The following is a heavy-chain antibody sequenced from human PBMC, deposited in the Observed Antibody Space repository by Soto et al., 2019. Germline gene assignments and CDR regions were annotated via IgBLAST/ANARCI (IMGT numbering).Heavy chain of an antibody. CDR1: GYSFPAYY. CDR3: ATASAAATSWFVH. CDR2: LNPRSGGT. Sequence: ASVKVSCKASGYSFPAYYIHWVRQAPGQGLEWMGWLNPRSGGTNNAQKFQGRVSMTRNTAINTVYMELTGLTPDDAGIYFCATASAAATSWFVHWGQGTLVTVSS. J-gene: IGHJ5*02. D-gene: IGHD6-13*01. V-gene: IGHV1-2*02.